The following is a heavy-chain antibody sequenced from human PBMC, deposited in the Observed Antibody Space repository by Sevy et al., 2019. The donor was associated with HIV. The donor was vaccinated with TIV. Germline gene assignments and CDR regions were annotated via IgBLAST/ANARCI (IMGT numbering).Heavy chain of an antibody. Sequence: GGSLRLSCAASGITFSNTWMSWVRQAPGKGLEWVGRIKRKSDSGTTDYAAPVKGRFTISRDDSKNILYLQMNSLKSEDTAVYFCTTEGLYCADYICHSEGFDYWGQGTLVTVSS. CDR1: GITFSNTW. CDR3: TTEGLYCADYICHSEGFDY. V-gene: IGHV3-15*01. CDR2: IKRKSDSGTT. D-gene: IGHD2-8*02. J-gene: IGHJ4*02.